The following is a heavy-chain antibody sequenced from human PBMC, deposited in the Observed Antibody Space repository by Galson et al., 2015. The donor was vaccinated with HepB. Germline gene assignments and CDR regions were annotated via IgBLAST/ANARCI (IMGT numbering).Heavy chain of an antibody. CDR3: AKDIDSSSWYYFDY. Sequence: SLRLSCAASGFTFDDYAMHWVRQAPGKGLEWVSGISWNSGSIGYADSVKGRFTISRDNAKNSLYLQMNSLRAEDTALYYCAKDIDSSSWYYFDYWGPGTLVTVSS. V-gene: IGHV3-9*01. J-gene: IGHJ4*02. CDR1: GFTFDDYA. D-gene: IGHD6-13*01. CDR2: ISWNSGSI.